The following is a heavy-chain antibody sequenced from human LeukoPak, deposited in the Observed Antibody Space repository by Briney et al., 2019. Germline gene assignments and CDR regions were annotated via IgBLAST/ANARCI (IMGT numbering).Heavy chain of an antibody. V-gene: IGHV3-23*01. CDR2: ISVASNT. CDR3: ADYGVSGVRNNFY. Sequence: PGGSLRLSCAASGLAFSSYAMSWVRQAPGKGLEWVSTISVASNTFYADSVKGRFTISRDNSRNTVYLQMTSRRADDTAVYYCADYGVSGVRNNFYWGQGTLVTVSS. D-gene: IGHD3-3*01. CDR1: GLAFSSYA. J-gene: IGHJ4*02.